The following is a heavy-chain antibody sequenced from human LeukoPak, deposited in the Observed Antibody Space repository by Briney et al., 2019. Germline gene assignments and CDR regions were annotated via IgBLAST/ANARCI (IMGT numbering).Heavy chain of an antibody. D-gene: IGHD3-10*01. CDR3: AKVAKYYYGSETYYFFEH. Sequence: GGSLRLSCAASGFTVSSNYMNWVRQAPGKGLEWVSSISRSGSTKYYADSVKGRFTISRDNAKNSLYLQMNSLRAEDTAVYYCAKVAKYYYGSETYYFFEHWGQGTPVTASS. CDR1: GFTVSSNY. V-gene: IGHV3-48*03. CDR2: ISRSGSTK. J-gene: IGHJ4*02.